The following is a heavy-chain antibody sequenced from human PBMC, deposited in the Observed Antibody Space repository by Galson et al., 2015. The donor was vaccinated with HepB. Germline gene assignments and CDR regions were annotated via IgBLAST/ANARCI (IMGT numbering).Heavy chain of an antibody. V-gene: IGHV1-8*02. CDR1: GYTFSSYG. CDR3: AKGLGLGYGDYGREEAFDF. CDR2: MDPDSGNT. D-gene: IGHD4-17*01. J-gene: IGHJ3*01. Sequence: GYTFSSYGISWSPLATVQWLEWVGWMDPDSGNTGYAQKFQVRVTMTRNSSISTAYMELSSLRSEDTAVYDCAKGLGLGYGDYGREEAFDFWGQGTMVTVSS.